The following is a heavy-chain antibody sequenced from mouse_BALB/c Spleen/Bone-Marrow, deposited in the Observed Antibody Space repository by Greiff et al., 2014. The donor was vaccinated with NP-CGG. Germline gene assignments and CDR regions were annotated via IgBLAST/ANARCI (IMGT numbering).Heavy chain of an antibody. CDR2: IDPANGYS. Sequence: VQLKQSGAELVKPGASVKLSCTASGFNIKDTYMHWVKQRPEQGLEWIGRIDPANGYSIYDPKFQGKATITADTTSNTAHLQLSGLTSEDTAVYYCVLITTATFSYWYFDVWGAGTTVTVSS. V-gene: IGHV14-3*02. CDR3: VLITTATFSYWYFDV. CDR1: GFNIKDTY. J-gene: IGHJ1*01. D-gene: IGHD1-2*01.